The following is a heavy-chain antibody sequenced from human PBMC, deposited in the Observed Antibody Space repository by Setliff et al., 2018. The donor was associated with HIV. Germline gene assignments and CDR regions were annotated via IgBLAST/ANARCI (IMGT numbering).Heavy chain of an antibody. V-gene: IGHV4-4*02. CDR3: AREGPRWQPDGNYYYGLDV. J-gene: IGHJ6*02. CDR2: IYHSGST. CDR1: GGSISSSNW. Sequence: SETLSLTCAVSGGSISSSNWWSWVRQPPGKGLEWIGEIYHSGSTNYNPSLKSRVTISVDKSRNHFSLSLSSVTATDTAMYYCAREGPRWQPDGNYYYGLDVWGQGTTVTVSS.